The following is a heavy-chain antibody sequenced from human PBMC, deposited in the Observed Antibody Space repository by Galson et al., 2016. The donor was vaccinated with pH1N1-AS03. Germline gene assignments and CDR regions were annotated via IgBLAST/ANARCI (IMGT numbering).Heavy chain of an antibody. CDR2: LRQDQSQT. Sequence: SLRLSCAASGFTFSTYWMSWVRQAPGKGLEWVANLRQDQSQTYYLDSVKGRFTISRDNAKNSLSLQMDSLRAEDTAIYYCARLGYCDNTTCFFGMDVWGQGPSVIVSS. CDR1: GFTFSTYW. V-gene: IGHV3-7*01. CDR3: ARLGYCDNTTCFFGMDV. J-gene: IGHJ6*02. D-gene: IGHD2/OR15-2a*01.